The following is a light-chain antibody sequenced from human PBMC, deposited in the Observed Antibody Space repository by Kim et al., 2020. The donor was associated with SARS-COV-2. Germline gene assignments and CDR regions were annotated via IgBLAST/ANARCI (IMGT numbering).Light chain of an antibody. CDR1: QSVSSN. CDR2: GAS. J-gene: IGKJ4*01. Sequence: SPGERATRSCRASQSVSSNLAWYQQKPGQTPRLLIYGASTRATGIPARFSGTGSGTEFTLTISSLQSEDFAVYYCQQYNNWSPLTFGGGTKVDIK. V-gene: IGKV3-15*01. CDR3: QQYNNWSPLT.